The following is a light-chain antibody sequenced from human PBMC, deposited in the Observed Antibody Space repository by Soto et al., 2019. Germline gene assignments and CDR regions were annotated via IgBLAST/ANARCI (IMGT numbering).Light chain of an antibody. CDR3: MQNTHWPRT. V-gene: IGKV2-30*01. CDR2: KVS. Sequence: DVVVTQSPLSLSVTVGQPASISCRSSEDLVYSDGNTYLNWFHQRPGQSPRPLIYKVSQRDSGVPDRFSGRGSGSDFTLIISRVEAEDVGVYYCMQNTHWPRTFGQGNKLEIK. J-gene: IGKJ2*01. CDR1: EDLVYSDGNTY.